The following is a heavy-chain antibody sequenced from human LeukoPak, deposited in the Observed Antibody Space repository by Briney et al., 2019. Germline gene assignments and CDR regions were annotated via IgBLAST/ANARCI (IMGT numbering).Heavy chain of an antibody. D-gene: IGHD3-10*01. V-gene: IGHV3-9*01. CDR2: ISWNSGSI. CDR3: AREPNHYYGSGSYYKGTDY. CDR1: GFTFDDYA. Sequence: PGGSLRLSCAASGFTFDDYAMHWVRHAPGKGLEWVSGISWNSGSIGYADSVKGRFTIFRDNAKNSLYLQMNSLRAEDTAVYYCAREPNHYYGSGSYYKGTDYWGQGTLVTVSS. J-gene: IGHJ4*02.